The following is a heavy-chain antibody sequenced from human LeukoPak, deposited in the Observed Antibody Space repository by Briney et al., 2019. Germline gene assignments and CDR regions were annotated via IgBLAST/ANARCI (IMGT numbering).Heavy chain of an antibody. D-gene: IGHD2-2*01. CDR1: GFTFSTYS. J-gene: IGHJ4*02. CDR3: ANHLACGSTSCPPFDS. CDR2: ISDRGTYI. Sequence: GGSLRLSCTASGFTFSTYSMNWVRQAPGKGLEWVASISDRGTYIYYADSVKGRFTISRDNAKNSLYLQMNSLRAEDTAVYYCANHLACGSTSCPPFDSWGQGTLVTVSS. V-gene: IGHV3-21*01.